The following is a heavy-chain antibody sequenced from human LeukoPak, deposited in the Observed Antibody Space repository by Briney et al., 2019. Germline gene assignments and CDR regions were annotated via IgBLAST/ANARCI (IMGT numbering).Heavy chain of an antibody. Sequence: KPGGSLRLSCAASGFTFSDYYMSWIRQAPGKGLEWVSYISSSGSTIYYADSVKGRFTISRDNAKNSLYLQMNSLRAEDTAVYYCARARSYYYYYMDVWGKGTTVTVSS. V-gene: IGHV3-11*04. J-gene: IGHJ6*03. CDR1: GFTFSDYY. CDR3: ARARSYYYYYMDV. CDR2: ISSSGSTI.